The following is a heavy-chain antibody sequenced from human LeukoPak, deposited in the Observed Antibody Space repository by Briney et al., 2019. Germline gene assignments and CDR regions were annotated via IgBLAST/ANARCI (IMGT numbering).Heavy chain of an antibody. V-gene: IGHV4-30-2*01. CDR2: IYHSGST. CDR3: ARAPSELDRKFDY. Sequence: PSETLSLTCAVSGGSISSGGYSWSWIRQPPGKGLEWIGYIYHSGSTYYNPSLKSRVTVSVDRSKNQFSLKLSSVTAADTAVYYCARAPSELDRKFDYWGQGTLVTVSS. J-gene: IGHJ4*02. D-gene: IGHD1-14*01. CDR1: GGSISSGGYS.